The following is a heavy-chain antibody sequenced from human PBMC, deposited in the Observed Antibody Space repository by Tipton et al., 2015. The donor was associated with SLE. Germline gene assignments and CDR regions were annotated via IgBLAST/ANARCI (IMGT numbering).Heavy chain of an antibody. CDR3: TRDSSISTGGDYFDY. V-gene: IGHV6-1*01. J-gene: IGHJ4*02. Sequence: GLVKPSQTLSLTCAISGDSISSNSAAWNWIRQSPSRGLEWLGRTDYRSRWYRDYAVSVKSRISIDADTSKNQISLQLNSVTPEDTAVYYCTRDSSISTGGDYFDYWGQGTLVTVSS. CDR2: TDYRSRWYR. D-gene: IGHD6-13*01. CDR1: GDSISSNSAA.